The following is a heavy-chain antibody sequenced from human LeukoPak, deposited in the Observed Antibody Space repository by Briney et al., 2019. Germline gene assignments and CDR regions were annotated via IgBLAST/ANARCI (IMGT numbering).Heavy chain of an antibody. D-gene: IGHD6-13*01. CDR1: GIIVSINY. V-gene: IGHV3-53*01. CDR2: IYSGGST. J-gene: IGHJ6*02. Sequence: GGSLRPSCAASGIIVSINYMSWVRQAPGKGLEWVSVIYSGGSTYYADSVKGRFTISKDNSKNTVYLQMSSLRVDDTAVYYCAKAASSSWPSYYYGMDVWGQGTTVTVSS. CDR3: AKAASSSWPSYYYGMDV.